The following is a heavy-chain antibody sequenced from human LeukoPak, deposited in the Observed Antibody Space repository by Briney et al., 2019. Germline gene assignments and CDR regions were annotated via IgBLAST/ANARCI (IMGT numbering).Heavy chain of an antibody. Sequence: GGSLRLSCVASDFIFSQYWMSWVRQAPGKGLEWVAVISYDGSNKYYADSVKGRFTISRDNSKNTLYLQMNSLRAEDTAVYYCAKDLGDYWGQGTLVTVSS. CDR2: ISYDGSNK. CDR3: AKDLGDY. CDR1: DFIFSQYW. J-gene: IGHJ4*02. V-gene: IGHV3-30*18.